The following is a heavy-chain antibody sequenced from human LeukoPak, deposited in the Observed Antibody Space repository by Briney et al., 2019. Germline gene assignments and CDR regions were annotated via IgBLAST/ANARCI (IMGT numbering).Heavy chain of an antibody. D-gene: IGHD6-13*01. CDR3: GAGYFYYYGMDV. CDR1: GGTFSSYA. CDR2: IIPIFGTA. Sequence: SVKVSWKASGGTFSSYAISWVRQAPGQGLEWMGGIIPIFGTANYAQKFQGRVTITADESTSTAYMELSSLRSEDTAVYYCGAGYFYYYGMDVWGKGTTVTVSS. V-gene: IGHV1-69*13. J-gene: IGHJ6*04.